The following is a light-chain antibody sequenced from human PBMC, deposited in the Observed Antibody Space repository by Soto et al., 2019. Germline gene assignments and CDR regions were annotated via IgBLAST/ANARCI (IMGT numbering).Light chain of an antibody. V-gene: IGKV3-20*01. CDR1: HSVSTLY. Sequence: DIVLTQSPGTLSLSPGERATLSCRASHSVSTLYITWYQQKPGQAPRLLIYSAHTRAAGIPDRFSGTGSGTDFTLTISRLEPEDFAVYYCQQYGSSLYTFGQGTKLEIK. J-gene: IGKJ2*01. CDR3: QQYGSSLYT. CDR2: SAH.